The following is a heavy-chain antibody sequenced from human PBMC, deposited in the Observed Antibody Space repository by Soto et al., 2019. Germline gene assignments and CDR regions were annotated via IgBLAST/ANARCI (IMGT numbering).Heavy chain of an antibody. CDR2: IYHSGST. V-gene: IGHV4-31*03. J-gene: IGHJ5*02. CDR1: GGSIRSAGYY. Sequence: PSETLSLTCTVSGGSIRSAGYYWSWIRQHPGKGLEWIGYIYHSGSTYYSPSLESRITISVDTSKNQFSLKLSSVIAADTAIYYCARGHSSGWTGWFDPWGQGTLVTVSS. D-gene: IGHD6-19*01. CDR3: ARGHSSGWTGWFDP.